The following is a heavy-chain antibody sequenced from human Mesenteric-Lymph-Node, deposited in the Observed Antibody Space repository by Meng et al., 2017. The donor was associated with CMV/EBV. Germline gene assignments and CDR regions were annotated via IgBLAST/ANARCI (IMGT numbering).Heavy chain of an antibody. Sequence: QVQLQQWGAGLLQPSETLSLTCAVYGGSFSGYYWSWIRQPSGKGLEWIGEINHSGSTNCNPSLKSRVTISVDTSKNQFSLKLSSVTAADTAVYYCARHQRWLKSEGGFNYWGQGTLVTVSS. CDR2: INHSGST. CDR1: GGSFSGYY. CDR3: ARHQRWLKSEGGFNY. V-gene: IGHV4-34*01. J-gene: IGHJ4*02. D-gene: IGHD4-23*01.